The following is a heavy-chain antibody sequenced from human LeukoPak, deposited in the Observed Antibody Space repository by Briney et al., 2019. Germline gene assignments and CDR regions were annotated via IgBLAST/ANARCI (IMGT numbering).Heavy chain of an antibody. Sequence: PGGSLRLSCAASGFSFKIYAFHWVRQTPGKGLEWVALISDDGNNQYYADSVKGRFTISRDNSKNSVYLQMNSLRAEDTAVYYCAKGLIYEWFDYWGQGTLVTVSS. CDR2: ISDDGNNQ. D-gene: IGHD5/OR15-5a*01. CDR3: AKGLIYEWFDY. CDR1: GFSFKIYA. V-gene: IGHV3-30*04. J-gene: IGHJ4*02.